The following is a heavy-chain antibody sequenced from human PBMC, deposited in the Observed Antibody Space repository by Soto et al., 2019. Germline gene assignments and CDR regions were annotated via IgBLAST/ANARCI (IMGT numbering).Heavy chain of an antibody. CDR2: VSDDGRNT. V-gene: IGHV3-30*18. J-gene: IGHJ4*02. D-gene: IGHD6-19*01. Sequence: VQLVESGGGVVQPGRSLRLSCAASGFTFSDYAMHWVRQAPGKGLEWVAGVSDDGRNTHYAGSVKGRFTISRDSSKNTVSLEMTSLRAEDTAVYYGAKGGRQWLVTSDFNYWGQGALVTVSS. CDR1: GFTFSDYA. CDR3: AKGGRQWLVTSDFNY.